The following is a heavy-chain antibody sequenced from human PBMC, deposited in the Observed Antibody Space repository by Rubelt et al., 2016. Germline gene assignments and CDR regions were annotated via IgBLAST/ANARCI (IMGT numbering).Heavy chain of an antibody. J-gene: IGHJ5*02. CDR3: ARGGRYYGSGSYQRHNWFDP. CDR2: INHRGST. V-gene: IGHV4-34*01. D-gene: IGHD3-10*01. Sequence: QVQLQQWGAGLLKPSETLSLTCAVYGGSFSGYYWSWIRQPPGKGLEWIGEINHRGSTNYNPSLKSRVTISVDTSKDQFSLKLSSVTAADTAVYYCARGGRYYGSGSYQRHNWFDPWGQGTLVTVSS. CDR1: GGSFSGYY.